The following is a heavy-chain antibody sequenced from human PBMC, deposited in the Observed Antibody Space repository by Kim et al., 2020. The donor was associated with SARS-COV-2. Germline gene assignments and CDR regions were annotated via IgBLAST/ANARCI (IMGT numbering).Heavy chain of an antibody. CDR1: GFTFSSYG. CDR3: AIKSYDRITIFGVVIDFLAPRDAFDI. V-gene: IGHV3-30*03. D-gene: IGHD3-3*01. J-gene: IGHJ3*02. CDR2: ISYDGSNK. Sequence: GGSLRLSCAASGFTFSSYGMHWVRQAPGKGLEWVAVISYDGSNKYYADSVKGRFTISRDNSKNTLYLQMNSLRAEDTAVYYCAIKSYDRITIFGVVIDFLAPRDAFDIWGQGTMVTVSS.